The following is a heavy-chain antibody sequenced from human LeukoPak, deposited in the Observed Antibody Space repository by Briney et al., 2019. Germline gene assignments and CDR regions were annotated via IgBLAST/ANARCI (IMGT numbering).Heavy chain of an antibody. CDR2: INHSGST. Sequence: SETLSLTCAVYGGSFSGYYWSWIRQPPGKGLEWIGEINHSGSTNYNPSLKSRVTISVDTSKNQFSLKLSSVTAADTAVYYRARGSSTMIVVVTPDFDYWGQGTLVTVSS. V-gene: IGHV4-34*01. CDR1: GGSFSGYY. CDR3: ARGSSTMIVVVTPDFDY. D-gene: IGHD3-22*01. J-gene: IGHJ4*02.